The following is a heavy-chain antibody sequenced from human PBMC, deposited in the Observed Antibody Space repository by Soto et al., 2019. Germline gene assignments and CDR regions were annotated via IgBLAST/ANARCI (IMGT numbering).Heavy chain of an antibody. J-gene: IGHJ4*02. Sequence: PSETLSLTCAVSGYSISSGYYWGWIRQPPGKGLEWTGSIYHSGSTYYNPSLKSRVTISVDTPKNQFSLKLSSVTAEDTAVYYCARKLYDSGSSPQYWGQGTLVTVSS. CDR1: GYSISSGYY. CDR2: IYHSGST. CDR3: ARKLYDSGSSPQY. D-gene: IGHD3-10*01. V-gene: IGHV4-38-2*01.